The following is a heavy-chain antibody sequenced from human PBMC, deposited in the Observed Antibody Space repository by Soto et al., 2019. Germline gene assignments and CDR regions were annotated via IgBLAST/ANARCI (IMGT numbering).Heavy chain of an antibody. Sequence: QVRLVESGGGLVKPGGALRLSCVASGFTFTDHYMSWIRQAPGKGLEWIAYMSPSGSGISYADSAKGRFTISRDNARNTVYLQMNPLRAEDTAGYYCARTARLVDYWGQGTLVTVS. V-gene: IGHV3-11*01. CDR3: ARTARLVDY. CDR1: GFTFTDHY. J-gene: IGHJ4*02. CDR2: MSPSGSGI.